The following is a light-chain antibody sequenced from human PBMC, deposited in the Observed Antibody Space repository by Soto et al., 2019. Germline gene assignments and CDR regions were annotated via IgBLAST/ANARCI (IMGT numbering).Light chain of an antibody. J-gene: IGLJ1*01. CDR3: NSYTGRSARYV. V-gene: IGLV2-14*01. CDR1: SSDVGAYNY. CDR2: DVT. Sequence: QSVQTQPASVSGSPGQSITISCTGTSSDVGAYNYVSWYQQHPGKAPKLMIYDVTNRPSGVSDRFSGSKSGNTASLTISGLRAEDEADYYCNSYTGRSARYVFGTGTKVTVL.